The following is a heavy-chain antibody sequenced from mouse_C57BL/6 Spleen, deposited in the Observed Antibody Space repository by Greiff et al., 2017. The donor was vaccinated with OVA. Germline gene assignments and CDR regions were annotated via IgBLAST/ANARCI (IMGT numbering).Heavy chain of an antibody. Sequence: QVQLQQSGAELVRPGTSVKVSCKASGYAFTNYLIEWVKQRPGQGLEWIGVINPGSGGTNYNEKFKGKATLTADKSSSTAYMQLSSLTSEDSAVYFCASLIYDGFYFDYGGQGTTLTVSS. D-gene: IGHD2-3*01. J-gene: IGHJ2*01. CDR2: INPGSGGT. V-gene: IGHV1-54*01. CDR1: GYAFTNYL. CDR3: ASLIYDGFYFDY.